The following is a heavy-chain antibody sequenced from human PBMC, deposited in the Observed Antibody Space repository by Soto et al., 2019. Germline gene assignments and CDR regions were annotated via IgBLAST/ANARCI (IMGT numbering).Heavy chain of an antibody. CDR1: RFTFSSYG. CDR2: IWYDGSNK. CDR3: ARFEDSNYPLYYYYYGMDV. V-gene: IGHV3-33*01. Sequence: QVQLVESGGGVVQPGRSLRLSCAASRFTFSSYGMHWVRQAPGKGLEWVAVIWYDGSNKYYADSVKGRFTISRDNSKNTLYLQLNSLRAEDTAVYYCARFEDSNYPLYYYYYGMDVWGQGTTVTVSS. D-gene: IGHD4-4*01. J-gene: IGHJ6*02.